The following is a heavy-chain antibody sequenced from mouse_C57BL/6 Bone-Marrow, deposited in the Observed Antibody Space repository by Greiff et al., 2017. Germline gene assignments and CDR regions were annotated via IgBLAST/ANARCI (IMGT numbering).Heavy chain of an antibody. Sequence: VQLQQSGPELVKPGASVKISCKASGYSFTDYNMHWVKQSNGKSLEWIGVINPNYGTTSYNQKFKGKATLTVDQSSSTVYRQLNSLTSEDSAVYYCAFITTVAEFAYWGQGTLVTVSA. V-gene: IGHV1-39*01. CDR2: INPNYGTT. D-gene: IGHD1-1*01. J-gene: IGHJ3*01. CDR1: GYSFTDYN. CDR3: AFITTVAEFAY.